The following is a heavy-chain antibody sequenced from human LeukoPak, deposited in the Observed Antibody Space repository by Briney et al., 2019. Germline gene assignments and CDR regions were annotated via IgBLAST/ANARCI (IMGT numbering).Heavy chain of an antibody. CDR2: IYSGGST. V-gene: IGHV3-53*05. J-gene: IGHJ4*02. CDR1: GFTVSSNY. D-gene: IGHD6-13*01. Sequence: GGSLRLSCAASGFTVSSNYMSWVRQAPGKGLEWVSVIYSGGSTYYADSVKGRFTISRDNSKNTLYLQMNSLRAEDTAVYYCAKDREAAAGNYYFDYWGQGTLVTVSS. CDR3: AKDREAAAGNYYFDY.